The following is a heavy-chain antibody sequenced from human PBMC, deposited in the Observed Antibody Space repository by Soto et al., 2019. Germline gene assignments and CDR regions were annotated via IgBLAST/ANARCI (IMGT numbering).Heavy chain of an antibody. Sequence: ASVKVSCKASGYTFTTYAMHWVRQAPGQRLEWMGWINAGNGNTKYSQKFQDRVTITRDTSANTAYMELSSLRSEDTAVYYCARDRSGDWSFDHWGQGTLVTVSS. D-gene: IGHD2-21*02. CDR3: ARDRSGDWSFDH. CDR2: INAGNGNT. CDR1: GYTFTTYA. V-gene: IGHV1-3*01. J-gene: IGHJ4*02.